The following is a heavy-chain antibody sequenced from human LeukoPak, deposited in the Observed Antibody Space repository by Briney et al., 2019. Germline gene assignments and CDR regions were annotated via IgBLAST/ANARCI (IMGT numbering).Heavy chain of an antibody. CDR3: AEVLVLGIPTMSSLDY. V-gene: IGHV4-59*01. D-gene: IGHD3-22*01. J-gene: IGHJ4*02. CDR1: GGSISTYY. Sequence: PSETLSLTCTVSGGSISTYYWTWIRQPPGKGLEWIGNIYYSGSTNYNSSLKSRVTISVDTSKNQFSLKLSSVTAADTAVYYCAEVLVLGIPTMSSLDYWAREPWSPSPQ. CDR2: IYYSGST.